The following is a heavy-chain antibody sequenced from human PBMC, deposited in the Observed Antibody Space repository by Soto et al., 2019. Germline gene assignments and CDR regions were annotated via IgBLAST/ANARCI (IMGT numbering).Heavy chain of an antibody. J-gene: IGHJ5*02. Sequence: SETLSLTCAVYGGSFSGYYWSWIRQPPGKGLEWIGEINHSGSTNYNPSLKSRVTISVDTSKNQFSLKLSSVTAADTAVYYCARGLRYGVSNWFDPWGQGTLVTVSS. CDR3: ARGLRYGVSNWFDP. CDR2: INHSGST. D-gene: IGHD2-8*01. CDR1: GGSFSGYY. V-gene: IGHV4-34*01.